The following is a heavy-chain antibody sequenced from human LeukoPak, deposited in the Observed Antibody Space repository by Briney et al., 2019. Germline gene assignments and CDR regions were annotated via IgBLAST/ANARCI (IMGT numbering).Heavy chain of an antibody. V-gene: IGHV3-21*01. CDR2: ISSSSSYI. Sequence: GGSLRLSCAASGFTFSSYSMNWIRQAPGKGLEWVSSISSSSSYIYYADSVKGRFTISRDNAKNTLYLQMNSLRAEDTAVYYCAKVDDAVAGTLDYFDYWGQGTLVTVSS. D-gene: IGHD6-19*01. CDR1: GFTFSSYS. J-gene: IGHJ4*02. CDR3: AKVDDAVAGTLDYFDY.